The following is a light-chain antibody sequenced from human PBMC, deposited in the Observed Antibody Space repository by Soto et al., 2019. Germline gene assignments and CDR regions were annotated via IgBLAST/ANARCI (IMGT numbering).Light chain of an antibody. CDR3: QQYNSCSLT. Sequence: EIVMTQSPATLSVSPGERATLSCRASQSVYSNLAWYQQKPGQAPGLLIYAPSTRATRIPARFNGSGSGTEFTHTISSLQSEDFGVYYCQQYNSCSLTFGGGTKVEIK. CDR2: APS. CDR1: QSVYSN. J-gene: IGKJ4*02. V-gene: IGKV3-15*01.